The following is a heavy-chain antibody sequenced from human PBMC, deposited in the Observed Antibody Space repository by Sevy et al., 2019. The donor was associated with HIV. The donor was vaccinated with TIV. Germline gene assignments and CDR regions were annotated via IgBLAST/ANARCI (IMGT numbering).Heavy chain of an antibody. V-gene: IGHV3-64*04. D-gene: IGHD2-15*01. CDR1: GFTFSSYA. CDR3: AREPGYCSGGSCYSDDY. Sequence: GGSLRLSCSASGFTFSSYAMHWVRQAPGKGLEYVSAISSNGGSTYYADSVKGRFTISRDNSKNTLYLQMNSLRAEDTAVYYCAREPGYCSGGSCYSDDYWGQGTLVTVSS. CDR2: ISSNGGST. J-gene: IGHJ4*02.